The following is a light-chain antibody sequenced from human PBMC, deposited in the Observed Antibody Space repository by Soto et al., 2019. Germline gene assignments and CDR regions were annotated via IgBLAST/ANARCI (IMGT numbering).Light chain of an antibody. Sequence: DSQLTQAVSISSASVGDRVTITCRASQNINGYLAWYQQKPGKAPKLLIYWASSLISGVPSRFTGGESGTEFTLTISSLQPDDFATYYCQQYSAYPLTFGGGTKV. CDR2: WAS. CDR1: QNINGY. V-gene: IGKV1-5*03. J-gene: IGKJ4*01. CDR3: QQYSAYPLT.